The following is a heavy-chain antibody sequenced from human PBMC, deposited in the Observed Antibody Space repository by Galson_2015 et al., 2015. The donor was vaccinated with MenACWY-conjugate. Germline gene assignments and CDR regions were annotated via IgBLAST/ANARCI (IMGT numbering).Heavy chain of an antibody. D-gene: IGHD2-15*01. CDR2: VKGKSDGGTA. V-gene: IGHV3-15*01. Sequence: SLRLSCAASGFTFINAWMSWVRQAPGKGLEWIGHVKGKSDGGTADYAAPVQGRFTISRDDSKSTLYLEMNSLKSEDTAVYYCTADYCSGGSCREDWGQGTLVAVSS. J-gene: IGHJ4*02. CDR3: TADYCSGGSCRED. CDR1: GFTFINAW.